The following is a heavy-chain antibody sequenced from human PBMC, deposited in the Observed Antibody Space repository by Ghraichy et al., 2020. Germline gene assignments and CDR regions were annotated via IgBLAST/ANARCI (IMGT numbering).Heavy chain of an antibody. J-gene: IGHJ4*02. CDR2: INNNGGTT. Sequence: GGSLRLSCGASGFSFSSYAMSWVRQAPGKGLEYVSAINNNGGTTYYADSVKGRFTISRDNSKNKLYLQMSSLGAEDTAVYYCVKDRGSSGWFSDYWGQGTLVTVSS. CDR1: GFSFSSYA. D-gene: IGHD6-19*01. CDR3: VKDRGSSGWFSDY. V-gene: IGHV3-64D*06.